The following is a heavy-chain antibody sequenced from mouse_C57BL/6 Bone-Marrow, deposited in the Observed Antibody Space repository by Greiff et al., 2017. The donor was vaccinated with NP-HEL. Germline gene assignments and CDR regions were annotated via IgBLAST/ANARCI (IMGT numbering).Heavy chain of an antibody. Sequence: EVKLQQSGPVLVKPGASVKMSCKASGYTFTDYYMNWVKQSHGKSLEWIGVINPYNGGTSYNQKFKGKATLTVDKSSSTAYMELNSLTSEDSAVYYCARERDDYDWYFDVWGTGTTVTVSS. D-gene: IGHD2-4*01. CDR3: ARERDDYDWYFDV. J-gene: IGHJ1*03. CDR2: INPYNGGT. CDR1: GYTFTDYY. V-gene: IGHV1-19*01.